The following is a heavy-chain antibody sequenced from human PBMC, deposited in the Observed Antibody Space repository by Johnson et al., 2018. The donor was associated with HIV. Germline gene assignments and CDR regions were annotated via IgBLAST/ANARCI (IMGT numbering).Heavy chain of an antibody. CDR3: AREGRRDAFDI. CDR1: GFTFSSYG. J-gene: IGHJ3*02. CDR2: ISYDGSNK. V-gene: IGHV3-30*03. Sequence: QVHLVESGGGVVQPGRSLRLSCAASGFTFSSYGMHWVRQAPGKGLEWVALISYDGSNKYYADSVKGRFTISRDNSKNTLYLQMNSLRAEDTAVYYCAREGRRDAFDIWGQGTMVTVSS.